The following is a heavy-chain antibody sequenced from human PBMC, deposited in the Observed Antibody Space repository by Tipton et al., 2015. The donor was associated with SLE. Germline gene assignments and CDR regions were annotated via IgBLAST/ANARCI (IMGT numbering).Heavy chain of an antibody. CDR1: GGSISSYY. V-gene: IGHV4-59*12. CDR3: ARGVIDGDFHYYYYMDV. Sequence: LRLSCTVSGGSISSYYWSWIRQPPGKGLEWIGYIYYSGSTNYNPSLKSRVTISVDTSKNQFSLKLSSVTAADTAVYYCARGVIDGDFHYYYYMDVWGKGTTVTVSS. CDR2: IYYSGST. J-gene: IGHJ6*03. D-gene: IGHD4-17*01.